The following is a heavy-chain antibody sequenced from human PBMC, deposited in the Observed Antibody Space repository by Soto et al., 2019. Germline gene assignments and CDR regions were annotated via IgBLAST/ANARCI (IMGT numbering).Heavy chain of an antibody. J-gene: IGHJ6*02. Sequence: QVQLVESGGGVVQPGRSLRLSCAASGFTFSSYAMHWVRQAPGKGLEWVAVISYDGSNKYYADSVKGRFTISRDNSKNTLYLQMNRLRAEDAAVYYCARASSCSSTSCDRRINWNRAQYYYYGMDVWGQGTTVTVSS. CDR3: ARASSCSSTSCDRRINWNRAQYYYYGMDV. CDR1: GFTFSSYA. D-gene: IGHD2-2*01. V-gene: IGHV3-30-3*01. CDR2: ISYDGSNK.